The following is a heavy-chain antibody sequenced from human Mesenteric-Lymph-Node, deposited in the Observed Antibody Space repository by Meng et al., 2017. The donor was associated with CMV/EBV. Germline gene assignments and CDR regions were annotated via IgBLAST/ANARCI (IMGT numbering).Heavy chain of an antibody. CDR3: ARERLGGVSAFEY. CDR1: GFTFSSYA. V-gene: IGHV3-21*01. Sequence: GGSLRLSCAASGFTFSSYAMHWVRQAPGKGLEWVSSISSSSSYIYYADSVKGRFTISRDNAKNSLYLQMNSLRAEDTAVYYCARERLGGVSAFEYWGQGTLVTVSS. J-gene: IGHJ4*02. CDR2: ISSSSSYI. D-gene: IGHD3-16*01.